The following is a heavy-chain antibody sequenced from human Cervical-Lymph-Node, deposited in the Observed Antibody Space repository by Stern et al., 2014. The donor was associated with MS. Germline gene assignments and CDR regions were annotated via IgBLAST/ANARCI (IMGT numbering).Heavy chain of an antibody. D-gene: IGHD4-17*01. V-gene: IGHV4-39*01. CDR1: GGSINTNNYY. CDR3: ARTGDDFGDYSLSY. Sequence: QVQLQESGPGLVKPSETLSLTCTVSGGSINTNNYYWGWIRQPPGKGLEWIGNIYSSGSTFYSPSLKSRVPISVGTSKNPFSLNLSFMTAADTAVYYCARTGDDFGDYSLSYWGQGTLVTVSS. J-gene: IGHJ4*02. CDR2: IYSSGST.